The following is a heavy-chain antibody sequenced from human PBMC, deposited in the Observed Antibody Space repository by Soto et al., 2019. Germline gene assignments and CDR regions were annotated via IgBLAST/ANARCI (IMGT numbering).Heavy chain of an antibody. V-gene: IGHV3-23*01. Sequence: EVQLLESGGDLVQPGGSLRLSWAASGFTFSSYALSWVGQSQEMGLEWVSAITGSGGATYHADSVKGRFTISRDNSKNTLYLQMSSLRAEDTAVYYCAKGSASGSPYYFDYWGQGILVTVSS. J-gene: IGHJ4*02. D-gene: IGHD6-25*01. CDR3: AKGSASGSPYYFDY. CDR2: ITGSGGAT. CDR1: GFTFSSYA.